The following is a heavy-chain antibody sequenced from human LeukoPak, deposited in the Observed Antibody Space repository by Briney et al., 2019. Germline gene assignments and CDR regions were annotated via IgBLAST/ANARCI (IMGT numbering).Heavy chain of an antibody. J-gene: IGHJ6*03. V-gene: IGHV4-59*01. CDR2: IYYSGST. D-gene: IGHD6-6*01. CDR3: ARGYRMVTAPRRIAARPSGDYYYYMDV. CDR1: GGSISSYY. Sequence: SETLSLTCTVSGGSISSYYWSWIRQPPGKGLEWIGYIYYSGSTNYNPSLKSRVTISVDTSKSQFSLKLSSVTAADTAVYYCARGYRMVTAPRRIAARPSGDYYYYMDVWGKGTTVTVSS.